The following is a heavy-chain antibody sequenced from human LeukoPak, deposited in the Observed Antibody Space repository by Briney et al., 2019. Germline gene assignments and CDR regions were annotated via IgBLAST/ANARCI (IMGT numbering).Heavy chain of an antibody. D-gene: IGHD1-26*01. Sequence: PSETLSPTCTVSGGSISSYYWSWIRQPPGKGLEWIGYIYYSGSTNYNPSLKSRVTISVDTSKNQFSLKLSSVTAADTAVYYCARQTKWVLDYWGQGTLVTVSS. CDR3: ARQTKWVLDY. V-gene: IGHV4-59*01. J-gene: IGHJ4*02. CDR2: IYYSGST. CDR1: GGSISSYY.